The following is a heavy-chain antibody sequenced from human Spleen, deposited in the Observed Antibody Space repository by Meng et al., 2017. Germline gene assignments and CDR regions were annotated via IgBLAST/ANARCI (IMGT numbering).Heavy chain of an antibody. V-gene: IGHV1-2*02. CDR3: ARDRVGDGYTKIDY. D-gene: IGHD5-24*01. CDR1: GYTFTDYY. Sequence: QVQLLQSGAEVKKPGASVKVSCRTSGYTFTDYYILWVRQAPGQGLEWSAKINPNSGGTKYAKKFQGRVTVTSDTSISTAYMELRSLRSDDTAVYFCARDRVGDGYTKIDYWGQGALVTVSS. CDR2: INPNSGGT. J-gene: IGHJ4*02.